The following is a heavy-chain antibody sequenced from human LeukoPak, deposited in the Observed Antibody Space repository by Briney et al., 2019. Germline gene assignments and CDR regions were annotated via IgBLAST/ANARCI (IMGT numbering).Heavy chain of an antibody. CDR2: INPNSGGT. CDR1: GGTFSSYA. J-gene: IGHJ4*02. CDR3: ARESYGSGSHKYDY. D-gene: IGHD3-10*01. V-gene: IGHV1-2*02. Sequence: GASVKVSCKASGGTFSSYAISWVRQAPGQGLEWMGWINPNSGGTNYAQKFQGRVTMTRDTSISTAYMELSRLRSDDTAVYYCARESYGSGSHKYDYWGQGTLVTVSS.